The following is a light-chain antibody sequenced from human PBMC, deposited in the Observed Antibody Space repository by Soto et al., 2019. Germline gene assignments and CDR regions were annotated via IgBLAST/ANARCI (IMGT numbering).Light chain of an antibody. V-gene: IGLV2-14*03. CDR1: SGDVGAFDY. CDR2: DVS. CDR3: AAYTTSSTLV. J-gene: IGLJ3*02. Sequence: QSALAQPASVFGSPGQSITISCAGTSGDVGAFDYVSWYQHHPGKVPKLMIYDVSDRPSGVSTRFSGSKSANMASLTISGLQADDEADYYCAAYTTSSTLVFGGGTQLTVL.